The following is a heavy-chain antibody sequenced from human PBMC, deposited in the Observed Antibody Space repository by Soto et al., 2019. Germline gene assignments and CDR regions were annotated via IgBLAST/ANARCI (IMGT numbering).Heavy chain of an antibody. CDR1: GGTFSSYA. CDR3: AYCGGDCYPDDAFDI. Sequence: EASVKVSCKASGGTFSSYAISWVRQAPGQGLEWMGGIIPILGTANYAQKFQGRVTITADKSTSTAYMELSSLRSEDTAVYYCAYCGGDCYPDDAFDIWGQGTMVTVSS. J-gene: IGHJ3*02. CDR2: IIPILGTA. D-gene: IGHD2-21*02. V-gene: IGHV1-69*10.